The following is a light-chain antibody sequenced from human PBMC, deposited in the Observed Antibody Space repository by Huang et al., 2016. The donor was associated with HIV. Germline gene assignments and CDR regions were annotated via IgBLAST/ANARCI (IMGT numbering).Light chain of an antibody. J-gene: IGKJ2*01. Sequence: EIVLTQSPATLSVSPGQRATLSCRASQSIGRSLAWYQQRPGQAPRLRIYGAANRATGSPARVSGRGSGTDFTLTISSLEPEDFAVYYCQQRSNWLPYTFGQGTKLEIK. CDR1: QSIGRS. CDR2: GAA. CDR3: QQRSNWLPYT. V-gene: IGKV3-11*01.